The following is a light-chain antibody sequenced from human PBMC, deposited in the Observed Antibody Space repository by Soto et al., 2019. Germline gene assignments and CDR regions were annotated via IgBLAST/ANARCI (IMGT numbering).Light chain of an antibody. J-gene: IGKJ1*01. CDR3: QQYYNWRT. CDR1: QSVSSN. Sequence: EIVMTQSPATLSVSPGDRATLSCRASQSVSSNLGWYQQKPGQAPRLLIYGASSRATGIPDRFSGSGSGTEFTLTITRPKSEDLAIYYCQQYYNWRTFGQGTKVDI. CDR2: GAS. V-gene: IGKV3D-15*01.